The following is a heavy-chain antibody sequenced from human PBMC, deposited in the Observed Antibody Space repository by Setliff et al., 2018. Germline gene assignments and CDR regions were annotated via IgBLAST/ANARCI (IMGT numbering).Heavy chain of an antibody. J-gene: IGHJ1*01. CDR3: AKAKGHLGYYRLVLNYFRH. D-gene: IGHD3-22*01. Sequence: PSETLSLTCAVYGGSFQGYYWSWIRQSPERGLEWIGEINSSGDTNYNPSFESRVTMSIDPSKNQFSLTLTSVRAADTAVYFCAKAKGHLGYYRLVLNYFRHWGQGTPVTSPQ. CDR2: INSSGDT. CDR1: GGSFQGYY. V-gene: IGHV4-34*01.